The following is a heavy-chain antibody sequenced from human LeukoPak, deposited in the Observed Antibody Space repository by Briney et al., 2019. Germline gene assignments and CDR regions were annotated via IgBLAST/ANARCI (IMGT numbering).Heavy chain of an antibody. CDR2: ISSSSSYI. V-gene: IGHV3-21*01. CDR1: GFTFSSYS. J-gene: IGHJ3*02. Sequence: GGSLRLSCAASGFTFSSYSMNWVRQAPGKGLEWVSSISSSSSYIYYADSVKGRFTISRDNAKNSLYLQMNSLRAEDTAVYYCARPSLGVGASYDDAFDIWGQGTVVTISS. CDR3: ARPSLGVGASYDDAFDI. D-gene: IGHD1-26*01.